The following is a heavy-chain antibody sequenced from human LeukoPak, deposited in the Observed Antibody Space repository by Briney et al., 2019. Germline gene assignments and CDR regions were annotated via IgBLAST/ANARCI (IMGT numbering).Heavy chain of an antibody. CDR3: ARASGPLGFRSAADY. J-gene: IGHJ4*02. D-gene: IGHD1-14*01. Sequence: ASVKVSCKASGYTFTSYAMHWVRQAPGQRLEWMGWINAGNGNTKYSQKFQGRVTMTTDTSTSTAYMELRSLRSDDTAVYYCARASGPLGFRSAADYWGQGTLVTVSS. CDR1: GYTFTSYA. CDR2: INAGNGNT. V-gene: IGHV1-3*01.